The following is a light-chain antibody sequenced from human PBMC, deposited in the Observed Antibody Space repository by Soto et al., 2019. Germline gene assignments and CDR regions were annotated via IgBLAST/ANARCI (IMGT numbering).Light chain of an antibody. Sequence: EIVMTQSPATLSVSPGERATLSCRASENVRTFVDWFQQKPGPAPRLLIYGASTRATGIPARFSGSGSETEFTLTISSLQAEDSAVYFCQQYNNWPTWTFGQGTKVDIK. CDR3: QQYNNWPTWT. CDR2: GAS. J-gene: IGKJ1*01. CDR1: ENVRTF. V-gene: IGKV3-15*01.